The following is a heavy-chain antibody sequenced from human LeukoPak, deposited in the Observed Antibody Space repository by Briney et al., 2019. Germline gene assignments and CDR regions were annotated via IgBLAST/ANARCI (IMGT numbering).Heavy chain of an antibody. D-gene: IGHD1-26*01. Sequence: PGGALRLFCAASGFTCSTYWISCGRRRPAGGREWLANINQDGGAIYYVDSVKGRFTISRDNAKSSLYLQMNSLRAEDTAVYYCATSPAVRELLGNWGQGTLVTVSS. J-gene: IGHJ4*02. CDR2: INQDGGAI. CDR3: ATSPAVRELLGN. V-gene: IGHV3-7*01. CDR1: GFTCSTYW.